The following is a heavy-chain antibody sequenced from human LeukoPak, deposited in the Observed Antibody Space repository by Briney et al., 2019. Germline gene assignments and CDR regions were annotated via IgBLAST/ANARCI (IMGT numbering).Heavy chain of an antibody. D-gene: IGHD3-10*02. V-gene: IGHV1-2*02. CDR1: GYTFIDYY. J-gene: IGHJ3*02. CDR2: ISPRSGGT. CDR3: ARGLNYYVTINNDAFDI. Sequence: GASVKVSCKASGYTFIDYYMHWVRQAPGQGPEWMGWISPRSGGTIYAQKFQGSVTMTRDTSITTYYMELSRLRFDDTAVYYCARGLNYYVTINNDAFDIWGQGTMVTVS.